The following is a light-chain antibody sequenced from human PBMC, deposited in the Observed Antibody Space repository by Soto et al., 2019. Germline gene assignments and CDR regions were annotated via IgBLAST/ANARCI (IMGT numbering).Light chain of an antibody. CDR3: QSYDSSLSGVV. CDR1: SSNIGAGYD. Sequence: QSVLTQPPSVSGAPGQRATISCTGSSSNIGAGYDVHWYQQLPGTAPKLLLYGNSNRPSGVPDRFSGSKSGTSASLAITGLQAEDEADYYCQSYDSSLSGVVFGGGTKLTVL. CDR2: GNS. V-gene: IGLV1-40*01. J-gene: IGLJ2*01.